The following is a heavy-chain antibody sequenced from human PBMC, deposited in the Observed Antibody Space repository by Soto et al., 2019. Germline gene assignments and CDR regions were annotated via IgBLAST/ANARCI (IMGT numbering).Heavy chain of an antibody. Sequence: PSETLSLTCSVSGGSIYSYYWGWIRRPPGKGLEWIGSIYYSGYTYYNPSLKSRVSMSVDTSTSHFSLNVNSVTAADTAVYFCASSKYDVVAGSVWFDPWGQGTLDTVSS. CDR2: IYYSGYT. CDR1: GGSIYSYY. J-gene: IGHJ5*02. D-gene: IGHD2-21*01. V-gene: IGHV4-59*12. CDR3: ASSKYDVVAGSVWFDP.